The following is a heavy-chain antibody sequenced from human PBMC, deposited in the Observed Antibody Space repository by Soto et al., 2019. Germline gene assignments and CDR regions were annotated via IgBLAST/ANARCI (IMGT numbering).Heavy chain of an antibody. D-gene: IGHD3-10*01. J-gene: IGHJ4*02. CDR2: IYYSGST. CDR3: ASEIGYYGSGSYVLDY. CDR1: GDSVRSSGYY. V-gene: IGHV4-31*03. Sequence: SETLSLTCTVSGDSVRSSGYYWSWVRQHPGRGLEWIGYIYYSGSTYYNPSLESRVTISLGSSNNQFSLKLTSVTAADTAVYYCASEIGYYGSGSYVLDYWGPGMMVTVYS.